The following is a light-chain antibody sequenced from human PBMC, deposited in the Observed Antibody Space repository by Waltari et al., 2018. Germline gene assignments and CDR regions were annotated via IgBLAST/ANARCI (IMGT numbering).Light chain of an antibody. CDR3: AAWDDSLKGVL. V-gene: IGLV1-36*01. Sequence: QSVLTQTPSVSEAPRQRVTIACSGSRSNIGNNAVTWYQQVPGKDPKLLVFADDLLPSGVSDRFSGSKSGTSASLAISGLRSEDEGVYFCAAWDDSLKGVLFGGGTKLTVL. CDR1: RSNIGNNA. J-gene: IGLJ2*01. CDR2: ADD.